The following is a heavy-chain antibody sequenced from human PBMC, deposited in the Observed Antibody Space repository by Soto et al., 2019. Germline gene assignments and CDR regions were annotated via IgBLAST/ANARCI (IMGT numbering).Heavy chain of an antibody. J-gene: IGHJ4*02. Sequence: QVQLVESGGGVVQPGRSLRLSCAASGFTFSDYAMLWVRQAPGKGLEWVALISYDGGNKYYADSVRGRFTISRDNSENTLYVQMNSVRAEDTAVYYCASDWRRAIDYWGQGTLVTVSS. CDR2: ISYDGGNK. CDR1: GFTFSDYA. CDR3: ASDWRRAIDY. V-gene: IGHV3-30-3*01.